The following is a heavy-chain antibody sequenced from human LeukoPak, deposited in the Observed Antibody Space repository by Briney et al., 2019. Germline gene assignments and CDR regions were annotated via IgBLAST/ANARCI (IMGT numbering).Heavy chain of an antibody. CDR3: AKGVNSGSYYYFDY. D-gene: IGHD1-26*01. CDR1: GFTFSSYA. V-gene: IGHV3-23*01. Sequence: GGSLRLSCAASGFTFSSYAMSWVRQAPGKGLEWVSAISGSGGSTYYADSVEGRFTISRDNSKKTLSLQMNSLRVEDTAIYYCAKGVNSGSYYYFDYWGQGTLATVSS. J-gene: IGHJ4*02. CDR2: ISGSGGST.